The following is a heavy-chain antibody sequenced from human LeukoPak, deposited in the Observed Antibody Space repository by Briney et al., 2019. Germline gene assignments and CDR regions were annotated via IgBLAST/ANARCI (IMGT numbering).Heavy chain of an antibody. Sequence: SETLSLTCAVYGGSFSGYYWSWIRQPPGKGLEWIGEINHSGSTNYNPSLKSRVTISVDTSKNQFSLKLSSVTAADTAVYYCARTPIYDILTGPDYWGRGTLVTVSS. CDR3: ARTPIYDILTGPDY. J-gene: IGHJ4*02. CDR2: INHSGST. D-gene: IGHD3-9*01. CDR1: GGSFSGYY. V-gene: IGHV4-34*01.